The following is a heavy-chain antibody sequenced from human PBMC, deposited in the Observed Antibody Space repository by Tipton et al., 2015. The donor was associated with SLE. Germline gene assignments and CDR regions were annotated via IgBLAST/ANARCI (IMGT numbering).Heavy chain of an antibody. D-gene: IGHD3-3*01. J-gene: IGHJ4*02. CDR1: GGSISSYY. V-gene: IGHV4-59*08. Sequence: TLSLTCTVSGGSISSYYWSWIRQPPGKGLEWIGYIYYSGSTNYNPSLKSRVTISVDTSKNQFSLKLSSVTAADTAVYYCARHNVLRFLEWLFPWGQGTLVTVSS. CDR2: IYYSGST. CDR3: ARHNVLRFLEWLFP.